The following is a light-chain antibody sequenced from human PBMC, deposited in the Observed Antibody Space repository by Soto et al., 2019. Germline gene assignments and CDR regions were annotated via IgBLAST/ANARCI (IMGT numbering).Light chain of an antibody. Sequence: NFMLTQPHSVSESPGKTVTISCTRSSGGITTNAVQWYQQRPGSAPTIVIYEDNQRPSEVPDRFSGSIDFSSNSASLTISGLKTEDEADYYCQSYDSSGVVFGGGTQLTVL. CDR3: QSYDSSGVV. J-gene: IGLJ2*01. V-gene: IGLV6-57*04. CDR1: SGGITTNA. CDR2: EDN.